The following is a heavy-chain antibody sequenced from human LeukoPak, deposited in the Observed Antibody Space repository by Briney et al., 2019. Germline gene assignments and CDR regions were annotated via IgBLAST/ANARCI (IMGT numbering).Heavy chain of an antibody. CDR3: AKGVYYDSSGYLFDY. CDR2: PSWNSGSI. Sequence: SRRLSYAPIGSTINGYAMLWVQYALGHSLQCVSLPSWNSGSIGYEDSVKGRFTISRDNAKNSLYLQMNSLRAEDTALYYCAKGVYYDSSGYLFDYWGQGTLVTVSS. CDR1: GSTINGYA. D-gene: IGHD3-22*01. J-gene: IGHJ4*02. V-gene: IGHV3-9*01.